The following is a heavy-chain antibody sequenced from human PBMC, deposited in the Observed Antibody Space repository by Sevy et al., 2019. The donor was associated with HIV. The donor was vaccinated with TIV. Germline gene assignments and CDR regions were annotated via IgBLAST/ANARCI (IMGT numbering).Heavy chain of an antibody. J-gene: IGHJ4*02. D-gene: IGHD6-19*01. CDR2: VYYSGNT. CDR1: GGSISSYY. Sequence: SENLSLTCSVSGGSISSYYCSWIRQSPGKGLEWIGYVYYSGNTNYNPSLKSRVTISIDTSKNQFSLKLRSVTAADTSVYYCARDPIAVAPYFDNWGQGTLVTVSS. CDR3: ARDPIAVAPYFDN. V-gene: IGHV4-59*01.